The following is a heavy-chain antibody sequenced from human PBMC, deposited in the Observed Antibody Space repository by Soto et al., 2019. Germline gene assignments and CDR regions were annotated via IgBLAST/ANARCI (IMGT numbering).Heavy chain of an antibody. CDR1: GFTFSNAW. V-gene: IGHV3-15*07. Sequence: EVQLVESGGGLVKPGGSLRLSCAASGFTFSNAWMSWVRQAPGKGLEWVGRVKSKTDGGTTDYAAPVKGRFTISRDDSQTTLYLQMNSLKAADTAVYYCATVGGNHGALDYWGQGTLVTVSS. CDR2: VKSKTDGGTT. CDR3: ATVGGNHGALDY. D-gene: IGHD2-15*01. J-gene: IGHJ4*02.